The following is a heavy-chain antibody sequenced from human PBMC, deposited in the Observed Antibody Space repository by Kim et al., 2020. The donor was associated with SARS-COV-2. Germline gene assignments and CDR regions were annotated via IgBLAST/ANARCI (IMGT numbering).Heavy chain of an antibody. CDR3: ARGNYYESLSLSDYYNGMDV. Sequence: GGSLRLSCAASGLSFESSAMNWVRQAPGKGLEWVAVISYDGRNTDYADYVTGRFTISRDNSKSTLYLQMNSLRVEDTAVYYCARGNYYESLSLSDYYNGMDVWGQGTTVTVSS. CDR2: ISYDGRNT. V-gene: IGHV3-30-3*01. CDR1: GLSFESSA. J-gene: IGHJ6*02. D-gene: IGHD3-22*01.